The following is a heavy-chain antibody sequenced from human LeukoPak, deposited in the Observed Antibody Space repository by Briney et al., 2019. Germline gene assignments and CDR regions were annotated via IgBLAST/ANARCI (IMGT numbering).Heavy chain of an antibody. CDR3: ARGPLWTFDY. CDR1: GGSISSYY. D-gene: IGHD3-10*01. Sequence: SETLSLTCTVSGGSISSYYWSWIRQPPGKGLEWIGYIYYSGSTNYNPSLKSRVTIPVDTSKNQFSLKLSSVTAADTAVYYCARGPLWTFDYWGQGTLVTVSS. CDR2: IYYSGST. J-gene: IGHJ4*02. V-gene: IGHV4-59*08.